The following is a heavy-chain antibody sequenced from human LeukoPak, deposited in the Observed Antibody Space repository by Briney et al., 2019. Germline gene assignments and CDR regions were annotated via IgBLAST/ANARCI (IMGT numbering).Heavy chain of an antibody. CDR2: ISSSSTI. J-gene: IGHJ4*02. Sequence: GGSLRLSCAASGFTFSSYSMNWVRQAPGKGLEWISYISSSSTIYYADSVKGRFTISRDNAKNSLYLQMNSLRAEDTAVYYCARDLVGSGYYVYYFDYWGQGTLVTVSS. CDR1: GFTFSSYS. V-gene: IGHV3-48*04. CDR3: ARDLVGSGYYVYYFDY. D-gene: IGHD3-22*01.